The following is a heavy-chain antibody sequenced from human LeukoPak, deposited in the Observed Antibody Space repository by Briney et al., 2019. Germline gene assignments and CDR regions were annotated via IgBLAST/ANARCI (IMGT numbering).Heavy chain of an antibody. CDR2: IYYSGST. J-gene: IGHJ4*02. CDR1: GGPISSGDYY. V-gene: IGHV4-30-4*01. Sequence: PSQTLSLTCTVSGGPISSGDYYWSWIRQPPGKGLEWIGYIYYSGSTYYNPSLKSRVTISLDTSKNQFSLKLSSVTAADTAVYYCARDRGYSYGYTNLDYWGQGTLVTVSS. D-gene: IGHD5-18*01. CDR3: ARDRGYSYGYTNLDY.